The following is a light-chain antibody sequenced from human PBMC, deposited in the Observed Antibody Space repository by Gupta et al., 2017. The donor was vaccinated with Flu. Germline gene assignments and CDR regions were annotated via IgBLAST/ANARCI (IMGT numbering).Light chain of an antibody. CDR3: HQYVSSPVT. CDR1: QSVSSSY. Sequence: EIVLTQSPGTLSLSPGERATLSCRASQSVSSSYLAWYQQKPGQAPRLIIYGASNRANGVADRFSGSGSETDFTLSISRLEQEDLAVYYCHQYVSSPVTFGKGTQVELK. V-gene: IGKV3-20*01. CDR2: GAS. J-gene: IGKJ1*01.